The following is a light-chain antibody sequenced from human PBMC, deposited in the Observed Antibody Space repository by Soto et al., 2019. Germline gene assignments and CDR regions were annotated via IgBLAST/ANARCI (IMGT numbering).Light chain of an antibody. J-gene: IGKJ3*01. CDR3: QQYNIWPFT. Sequence: EIVMTQSPATLSVSPGERATLSCRASQSISSNLAWYQQKAGQAPRLLIFDASTRAAGIPATFSGSGSGTEFTLTISSLQSEDFAIYYCQQYNIWPFTFGPGTKVDIK. CDR2: DAS. CDR1: QSISSN. V-gene: IGKV3-15*01.